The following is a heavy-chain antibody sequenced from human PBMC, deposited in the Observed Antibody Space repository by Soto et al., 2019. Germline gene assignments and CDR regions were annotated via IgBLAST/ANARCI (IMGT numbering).Heavy chain of an antibody. D-gene: IGHD3-3*01. CDR3: ARHRWDDFGRGDVDY. J-gene: IGHJ4*02. CDR1: GGSISSYY. V-gene: IGHV4-59*08. Sequence: SETLSLTCTVSGGSISSYYWSWIRQPPGKGLEWIGYIYYSGSTNYNPSLKSRVTISVDTSKNQFSLKLSSVTAADTAVYYCARHRWDDFGRGDVDYWGQGTLVTVSS. CDR2: IYYSGST.